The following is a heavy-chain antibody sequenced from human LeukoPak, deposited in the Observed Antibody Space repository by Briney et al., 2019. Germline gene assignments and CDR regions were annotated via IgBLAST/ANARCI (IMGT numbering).Heavy chain of an antibody. J-gene: IGHJ4*02. Sequence: PGGSLRLSCAASGFSVSGHYMNWVRQAPGKGLEWVSVIYADGGRYYADSVKGRFTISSDNSNSTLTLQMNSLRVEDTAVYYCTKGLVGALAFEYWGQGTLVTVSS. CDR3: TKGLVGALAFEY. D-gene: IGHD1-26*01. V-gene: IGHV3-53*01. CDR2: IYADGGR. CDR1: GFSVSGHY.